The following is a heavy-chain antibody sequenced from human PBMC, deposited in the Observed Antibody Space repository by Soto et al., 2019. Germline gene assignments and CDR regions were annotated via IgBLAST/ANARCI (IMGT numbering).Heavy chain of an antibody. Sequence: SETLSLTCTVSGGSISSSSYYWGWIRQPPGKGLEWIGSIYYSGSTYYNPSLKSRVTISVDTSKNQFSLKLSSVTAADTAVYYCARQVYYYGSGSPLNYFDYWGQGTLVTVSS. CDR3: ARQVYYYGSGSPLNYFDY. J-gene: IGHJ4*02. V-gene: IGHV4-39*01. CDR1: GGSISSSSYY. D-gene: IGHD3-10*01. CDR2: IYYSGST.